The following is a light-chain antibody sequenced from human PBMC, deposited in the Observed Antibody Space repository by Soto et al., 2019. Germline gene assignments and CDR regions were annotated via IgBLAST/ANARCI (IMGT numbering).Light chain of an antibody. Sequence: EIVLTQSPATLSLSPGERATLSCRASQGVSIYLAWYQQKPGQAPRLLIYDASNRATGIPARFSGSGSGTDFSRTISSLEPEDFAIYYCQQRSNWPITFGQGTRLDIK. CDR3: QQRSNWPIT. CDR2: DAS. J-gene: IGKJ5*01. CDR1: QGVSIY. V-gene: IGKV3-11*01.